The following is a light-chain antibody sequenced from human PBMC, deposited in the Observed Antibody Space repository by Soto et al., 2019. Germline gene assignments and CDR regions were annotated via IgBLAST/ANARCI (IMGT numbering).Light chain of an antibody. Sequence: DIQMTQSPSSLSASVGDRVTITCRASQSISFYLNWYQQKPGKAHKVLIYAASNLQSGVPSRFSGSGSGTEFTLTISSLQPEDFAPYYCQQSYSIPITFGQGTRLEIK. CDR2: AAS. CDR1: QSISFY. J-gene: IGKJ5*01. V-gene: IGKV1-39*01. CDR3: QQSYSIPIT.